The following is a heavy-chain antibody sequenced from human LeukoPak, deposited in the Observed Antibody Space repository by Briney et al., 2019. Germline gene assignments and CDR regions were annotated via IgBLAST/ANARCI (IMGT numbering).Heavy chain of an antibody. CDR2: ISSNSGSV. J-gene: IGHJ4*02. CDR1: GFIFDDYA. Sequence: PGRSLRLSCAASGFIFDDYAMHWIRQAPGRGLEWVSGISSNSGSVVYADSVKGRFTISRDNAKNSLYLQTNSLRPEDTAFYYCAKDVQMTSNDYYNYFDYWGQGTLVTVSS. V-gene: IGHV3-9*01. CDR3: AKDVQMTSNDYYNYFDY. D-gene: IGHD3-22*01.